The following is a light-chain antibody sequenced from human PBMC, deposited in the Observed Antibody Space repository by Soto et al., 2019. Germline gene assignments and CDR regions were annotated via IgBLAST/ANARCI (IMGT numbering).Light chain of an antibody. Sequence: EIMLTQSPGTLSLSPGERATLSCRASQSVSSSFLAWYQQKPGQAPSLLIYGASIRATGIPDRFSGSGSGRDFSLSISRLEPEDFAMYLCQHYGTSLWTFGQGTKVEIK. CDR2: GAS. J-gene: IGKJ1*01. CDR1: QSVSSSF. V-gene: IGKV3-20*01. CDR3: QHYGTSLWT.